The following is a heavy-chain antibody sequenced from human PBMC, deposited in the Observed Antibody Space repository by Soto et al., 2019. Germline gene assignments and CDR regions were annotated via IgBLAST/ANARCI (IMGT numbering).Heavy chain of an antibody. Sequence: SETLSLTCTVSGGSISSYYWSWIRQPPGKGLEWIGYIYYSGSTNYNPSLKSRVTISVDTSKNQFSLKLSSVTAADTAVYYCARDRRGSIAVAGTLTYYFDYWGQGTPVTVSS. CDR1: GGSISSYY. D-gene: IGHD6-19*01. J-gene: IGHJ4*02. CDR3: ARDRRGSIAVAGTLTYYFDY. V-gene: IGHV4-59*01. CDR2: IYYSGST.